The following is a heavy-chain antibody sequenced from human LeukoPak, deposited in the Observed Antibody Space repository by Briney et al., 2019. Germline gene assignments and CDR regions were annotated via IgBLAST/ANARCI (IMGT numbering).Heavy chain of an antibody. D-gene: IGHD3-9*01. J-gene: IGHJ3*02. Sequence: GASLQISCKGSGYTFTSYWIGWVRQMPGKGLEWMGIIYPGDSDTRYSPSFQGQVTISADKSISTAYLQLSSLKASDTAMYYCARRYYDILTGPGAFDIWGQGTMVTVSS. V-gene: IGHV5-51*01. CDR3: ARRYYDILTGPGAFDI. CDR2: IYPGDSDT. CDR1: GYTFTSYW.